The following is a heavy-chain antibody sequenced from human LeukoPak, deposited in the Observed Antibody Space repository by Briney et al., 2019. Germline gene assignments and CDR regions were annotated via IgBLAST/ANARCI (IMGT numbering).Heavy chain of an antibody. V-gene: IGHV3-30-3*01. J-gene: IGHJ6*02. CDR2: ISYDGSNK. CDR1: GFTFGSYA. D-gene: IGHD1-26*01. Sequence: GGSLRLSCAASGFTFGSYAMHWVRQAPGKGLEWVAVISYDGSNKYYADSVKGRFTISRDNSKNTLYLQMNSLRAEDTAVYYCARDQVRIVGALNYYYYYGMDVWGQGTTVTVSS. CDR3: ARDQVRIVGALNYYYYYGMDV.